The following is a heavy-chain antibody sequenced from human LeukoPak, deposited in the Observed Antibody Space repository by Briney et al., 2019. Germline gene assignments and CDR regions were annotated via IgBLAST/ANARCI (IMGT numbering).Heavy chain of an antibody. CDR3: ARPTYNWNYYFDY. J-gene: IGHJ4*02. CDR1: GYTFTGYY. Sequence: ASVKVSCKASGYTFTGYYMHWVRQAPGXXXXXMGWINPNSGGTNYAQKFQGRVTMTRDTSISTAYMELSRLRSDDTAVYYCARPTYNWNYYFDYWGQGTLVTVSS. D-gene: IGHD1-7*01. CDR2: INPNSGGT. V-gene: IGHV1-2*02.